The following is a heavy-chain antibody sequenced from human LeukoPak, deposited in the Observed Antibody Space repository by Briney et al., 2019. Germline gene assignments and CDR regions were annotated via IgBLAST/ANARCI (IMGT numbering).Heavy chain of an antibody. V-gene: IGHV3-48*03. J-gene: IGHJ4*02. CDR1: GFTFSSYE. D-gene: IGHD3-22*01. Sequence: GGSLRLSCAASGFTFSSYEMDWVRPAPGKGLEWVSYISSSGSTIYYADSVKGPFTISRDKAENSLYLQMNSLRAEDTAVYYCARQSNYYDRSGYYYGYWGQGTLVTVPS. CDR3: ARQSNYYDRSGYYYGY. CDR2: ISSSGSTI.